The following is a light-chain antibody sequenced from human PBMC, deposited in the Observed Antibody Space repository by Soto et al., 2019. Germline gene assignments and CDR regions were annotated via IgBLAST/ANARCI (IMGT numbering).Light chain of an antibody. J-gene: IGKJ1*01. CDR2: RAS. CDR3: QQYHNLWS. Sequence: IALTQSPATVSVSPGDRVTLSCWASQNIYSNLGWYQQRPGQAPRLIIYRASARPTGIPARSSGSGSGTEFTLTISSLQSEDFATYYCQQYHNLWSFGRGTKVEIK. V-gene: IGKV3-15*01. CDR1: QNIYSN.